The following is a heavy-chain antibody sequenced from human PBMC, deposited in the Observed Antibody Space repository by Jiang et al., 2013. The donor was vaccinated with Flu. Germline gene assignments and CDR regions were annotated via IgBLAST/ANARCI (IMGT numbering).Heavy chain of an antibody. Sequence: VQLVESGAEVKKPGASVKVSCKASGYTFTGYYIHWVRQAPGQGLEWMGRINPKSGGTNYAQKFQGRVTMTRDTSISTAYMELSRLRSDDTAVYYCARRGSSKESYYFDYWGQGTLVTVS. CDR3: ARRGSSKESYYFDY. J-gene: IGHJ4*02. D-gene: IGHD1-26*01. V-gene: IGHV1-2*06. CDR2: INPKSGGT. CDR1: GYTFTGYY.